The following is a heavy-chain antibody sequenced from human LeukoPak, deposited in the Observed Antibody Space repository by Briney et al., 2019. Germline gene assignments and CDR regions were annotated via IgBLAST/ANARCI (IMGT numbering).Heavy chain of an antibody. D-gene: IGHD6-13*01. J-gene: IGHJ4*02. CDR2: IKQDGSEK. V-gene: IGHV3-7*01. CDR1: GFTFSSYW. Sequence: PGGSLRLSCAASGFTFSSYWMGWVRQAPGKGLEWVANIKQDGSEKYYVDSVKGRFTISRDNAKNSLYLQMNSLRAEDTAVYYCARVPGYSSSWSYFDYWGQGTLVTVSS. CDR3: ARVPGYSSSWSYFDY.